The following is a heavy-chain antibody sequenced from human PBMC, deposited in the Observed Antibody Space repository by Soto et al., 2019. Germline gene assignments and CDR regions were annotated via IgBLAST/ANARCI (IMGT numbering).Heavy chain of an antibody. CDR2: IYHSGST. CDR3: ARDIADHGFLGYHGVDV. Sequence: QVQLQESGPGLVKPSQTLSLTCTVSGGSFSSGDYYWSWIRQYPGGGLGWIGYIYHSGSTFYNPSLKSRSSISIDTSKNQFSLKLTSVTAADTAVYYCARDIADHGFLGYHGVDVWGQGTTVTVSS. D-gene: IGHD3-10*01. V-gene: IGHV4-31*03. CDR1: GGSFSSGDYY. J-gene: IGHJ6*02.